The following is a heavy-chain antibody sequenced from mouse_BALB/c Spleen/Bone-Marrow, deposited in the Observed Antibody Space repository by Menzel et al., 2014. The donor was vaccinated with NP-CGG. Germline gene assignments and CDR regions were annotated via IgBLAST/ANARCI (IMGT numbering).Heavy chain of an antibody. V-gene: IGHV1-82*01. D-gene: IGHD1-1*01. J-gene: IGHJ3*01. CDR3: ARTYGSSYFVY. CDR1: GYAFSSSW. Sequence: QVQLQQSGPEMVKPGASVKISCRASGYAFSSSWMNWVKQRPGQGLEWIGRIYPGDGDTNYNGKFKGKATLTADKSSSTSYMQLSSLTSVDSAVYICARTYGSSYFVYWGRGTLVTVSA. CDR2: IYPGDGDT.